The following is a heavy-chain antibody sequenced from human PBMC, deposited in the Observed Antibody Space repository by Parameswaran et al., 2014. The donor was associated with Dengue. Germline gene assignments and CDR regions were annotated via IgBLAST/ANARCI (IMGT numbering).Heavy chain of an antibody. J-gene: IGHJ6*02. CDR2: ISSSSYT. Sequence: RWIRQPPGKGLEWVSYISSSSYTNYADSVKGRFTISRDNAKNSLYLQMNSLRAEDTAVYYCARFKGSWYDFWSGYYTAYYYYGMDVWGQGTTVTVSS. CDR3: ARFKGSWYDFWSGYYTAYYYYGMDV. V-gene: IGHV3-11*03. D-gene: IGHD3-3*01.